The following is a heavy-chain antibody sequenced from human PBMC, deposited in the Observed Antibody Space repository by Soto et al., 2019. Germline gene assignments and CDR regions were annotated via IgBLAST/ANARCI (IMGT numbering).Heavy chain of an antibody. D-gene: IGHD3-22*01. CDR1: GYTFTSYG. J-gene: IGHJ4*02. CDR3: GRDRSYYYDSSGPSDY. Sequence: ASVKVSCKASGYTFTSYGISWVRQAPGQGLEWMGWISAYNGNTNYAQKLQGRVTMTTDTSTSTAYMELRSLRSDDTAVYYCGRDRSYYYDSSGPSDYSGQGPLVTISS. V-gene: IGHV1-18*01. CDR2: ISAYNGNT.